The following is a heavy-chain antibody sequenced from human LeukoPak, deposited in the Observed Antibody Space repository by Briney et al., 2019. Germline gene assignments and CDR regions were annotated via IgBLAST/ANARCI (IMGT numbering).Heavy chain of an antibody. Sequence: GGSLRLSCAASGFTVSSNYMSWVRQAPGKGLEWVSVIYSGGSTYYADSVKGRFTISRGNSKNTLYLQMNSLRAEDTAVYYCARETDVSGRPYYYYGMDVWGKGTTVTVSS. CDR3: ARETDVSGRPYYYYGMDV. J-gene: IGHJ6*04. CDR2: IYSGGST. D-gene: IGHD3-16*01. V-gene: IGHV3-53*01. CDR1: GFTVSSNY.